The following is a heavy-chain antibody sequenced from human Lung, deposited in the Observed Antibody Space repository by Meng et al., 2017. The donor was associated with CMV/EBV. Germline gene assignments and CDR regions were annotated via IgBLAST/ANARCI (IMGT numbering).Heavy chain of an antibody. CDR3: ARGGGSYSGDY. CDR2: ISSSSTI. Sequence: GESLKISCAASGFTFSSYTMNWVRQAPGKGLEWVSYISSSSTIYYADSVKGRFTISRDNAKNSLYLQMNSLRAEDTAVYYCARGGGSYSGDYWGQGTVVTVSS. J-gene: IGHJ4*02. D-gene: IGHD1-26*01. V-gene: IGHV3-48*04. CDR1: GFTFSSYT.